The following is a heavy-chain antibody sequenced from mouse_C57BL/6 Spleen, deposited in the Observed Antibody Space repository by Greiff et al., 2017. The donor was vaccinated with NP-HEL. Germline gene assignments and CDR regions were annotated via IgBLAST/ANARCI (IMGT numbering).Heavy chain of an antibody. J-gene: IGHJ2*01. CDR2: IYPGDGDT. D-gene: IGHD1-1*01. Sequence: QVQLQQSGAELVKPGASVKISCKASGYAFSSYWMNWVKQRPGKGLEWIGQIYPGDGDTNYNGKFKGKATLTADKSSSTAYMQLSSLTSEDSAVYCCARGGVYYGSSIDYWGQGTTLTVSS. CDR3: ARGGVYYGSSIDY. V-gene: IGHV1-80*01. CDR1: GYAFSSYW.